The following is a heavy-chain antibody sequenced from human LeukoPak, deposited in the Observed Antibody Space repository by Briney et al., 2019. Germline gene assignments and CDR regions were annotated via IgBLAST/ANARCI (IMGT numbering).Heavy chain of an antibody. V-gene: IGHV1-2*02. CDR3: ARDLYNSGWTGAFDI. D-gene: IGHD6-19*01. CDR2: INPNSGGT. CDR1: GGTFSNYP. J-gene: IGHJ3*02. Sequence: GASVKVSCKASGGTFSNYPISWVRQAPGQGLEWMGWINPNSGGTDYAEKFQGRVTMTRDTSISTAYLELSSLRSDDTAVYHCARDLYNSGWTGAFDIWGQGTMVTVSS.